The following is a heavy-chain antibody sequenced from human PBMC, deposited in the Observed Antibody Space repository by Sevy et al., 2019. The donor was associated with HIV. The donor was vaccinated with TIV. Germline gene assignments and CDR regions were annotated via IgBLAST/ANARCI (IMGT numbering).Heavy chain of an antibody. CDR1: GFTVSSNY. V-gene: IGHV3-53*01. J-gene: IGHJ6*02. Sequence: GGSLRLSCAASGFTVSSNYMSWVRQAPGKGLEWVSVIYSGGSTYYADSVKGRFTISRDNSKNTLYLQMNSLRAEETAVYYCAREEYSSSSGHYYYYYGMDVWGQGTTVTVSS. CDR2: IYSGGST. D-gene: IGHD6-6*01. CDR3: AREEYSSSSGHYYYYYGMDV.